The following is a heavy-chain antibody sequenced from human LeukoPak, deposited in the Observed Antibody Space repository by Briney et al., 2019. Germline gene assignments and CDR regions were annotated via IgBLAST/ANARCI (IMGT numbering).Heavy chain of an antibody. V-gene: IGHV3-30*18. CDR2: ISDDGSKK. D-gene: IGHD3-9*01. J-gene: IGHJ6*02. CDR3: AKAQRTIRQYFYDGMDV. Sequence: GGSLRLSCVASGFTFSSYGMHWVRQAPGEGLEWVAVISDDGSKKYYVDSVKGRFTISRDNSKNTLYLQMNSLRAEDTAVYFCAKAQRTIRQYFYDGMDVWGQGATVTVSS. CDR1: GFTFSSYG.